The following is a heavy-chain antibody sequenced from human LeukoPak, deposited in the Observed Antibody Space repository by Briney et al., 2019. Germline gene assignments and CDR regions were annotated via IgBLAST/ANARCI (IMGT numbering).Heavy chain of an antibody. D-gene: IGHD6-13*01. V-gene: IGHV3-21*01. Sequence: GGSLRLSCAASGFTFSSYTMNWVRQAPGKGLEWVSSISSSGSYIYYADSVKGRFTISRDNAKNSLYLQLNSPRAEDTAVYSCARAMAAADSGIDYWGQGTLVTVSS. CDR3: ARAMAAADSGIDY. J-gene: IGHJ4*02. CDR1: GFTFSSYT. CDR2: ISSSGSYI.